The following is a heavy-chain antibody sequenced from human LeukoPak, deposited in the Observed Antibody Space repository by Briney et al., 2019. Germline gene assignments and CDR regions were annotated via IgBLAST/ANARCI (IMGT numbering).Heavy chain of an antibody. D-gene: IGHD2-2*01. CDR3: ARDEWQGCSSTSCYVGAFDI. CDR1: VFTFSSYS. J-gene: IGHJ3*02. Sequence: GGSLRLSCAASVFTFSSYSMNWVRQAPGKGLEWVSSISSSSSYIYYADSVKGRFTISRDNAKNSLYLQMNSLRAEDTAVYYCARDEWQGCSSTSCYVGAFDIWGQGTMVTVSS. CDR2: ISSSSSYI. V-gene: IGHV3-21*01.